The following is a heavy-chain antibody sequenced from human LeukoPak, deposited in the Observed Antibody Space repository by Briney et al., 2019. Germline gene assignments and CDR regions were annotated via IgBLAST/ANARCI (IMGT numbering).Heavy chain of an antibody. CDR1: GFTFSSYS. CDR3: AKCSSWATCYFDY. J-gene: IGHJ4*02. D-gene: IGHD6-13*01. V-gene: IGHV3-21*04. Sequence: GGSLRLSCAASGFTFSSYSMNWVRQAPGKGLEWVSSISSSSSYIYYADSVKGRFTISRDNSKNTLYLQMNSLRAEDTAVYYCAKCSSWATCYFDYWGQGTLVTVSS. CDR2: ISSSSSYI.